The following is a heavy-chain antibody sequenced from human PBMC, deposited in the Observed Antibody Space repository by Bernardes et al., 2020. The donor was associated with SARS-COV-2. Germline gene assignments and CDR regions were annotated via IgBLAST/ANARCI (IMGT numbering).Heavy chain of an antibody. CDR3: AAVPQYCSSSRCYRAPNDAFDI. J-gene: IGHJ3*02. CDR1: GSTFRNSA. Sequence: VSCKASGSTFRNSAVQWVRQARGQRPEWIGWIVVGSGNTNYAQRYQERVTITRDMSTNTAYMELSGLRSEDSAVYYCAAVPQYCSSSRCYRAPNDAFDIWGQGSMVTVSS. V-gene: IGHV1-58*01. D-gene: IGHD2-2*02. CDR2: IVVGSGNT.